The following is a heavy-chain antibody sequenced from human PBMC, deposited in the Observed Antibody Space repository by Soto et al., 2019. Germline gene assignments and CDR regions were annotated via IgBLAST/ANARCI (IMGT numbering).Heavy chain of an antibody. Sequence: QVQLQESGPGLVRPSETLSLTCTVSGVSLTTTSWWTWVRQPPGKGLEWIGEIDDSGSHNYSPSLKNRVIISIDKSKNQFSLRLTSVTAADTAIYYCARVTFGGGIIPFDLWGQGTLVTVSS. J-gene: IGHJ4*02. CDR2: IDDSGSH. CDR3: ARVTFGGGIIPFDL. CDR1: GVSLTTTSW. V-gene: IGHV4-4*02. D-gene: IGHD3-16*01.